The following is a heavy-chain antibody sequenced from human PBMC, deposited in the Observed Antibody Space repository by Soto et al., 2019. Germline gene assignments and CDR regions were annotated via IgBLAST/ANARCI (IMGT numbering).Heavy chain of an antibody. CDR3: ARDRDSDDYLWGSYRPFDY. CDR1: GFTFSTYS. Sequence: EVQLVESGGGLVQPGGSLRLSCAASGFTFSTYSMNWVRQAPGKGLEWVSYISSSSSTIYYADSVKGRFTISRDNAKNSLYLKMNRLSDEDTAVYYCARDRDSDDYLWGSYRPFDYWGQGTLVTVSS. D-gene: IGHD3-16*02. J-gene: IGHJ4*02. V-gene: IGHV3-48*02. CDR2: ISSSSSTI.